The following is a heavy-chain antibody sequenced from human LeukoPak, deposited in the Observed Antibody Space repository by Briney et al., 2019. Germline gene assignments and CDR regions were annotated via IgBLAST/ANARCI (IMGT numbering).Heavy chain of an antibody. V-gene: IGHV3-7*01. CDR2: IKQDGSEK. CDR3: ARGGQYYDFWSGYLGAAFDI. Sequence: GGSLRLSCAASGFTFSSYWMSWVRQAPGKGLEWVANIKQDGSEKYYVDSVKGRFTISRDNAKNSLYLQVNSLRAEDTAVYYCARGGQYYDFWSGYLGAAFDIWGQGTMVTVSS. CDR1: GFTFSSYW. J-gene: IGHJ3*02. D-gene: IGHD3-3*01.